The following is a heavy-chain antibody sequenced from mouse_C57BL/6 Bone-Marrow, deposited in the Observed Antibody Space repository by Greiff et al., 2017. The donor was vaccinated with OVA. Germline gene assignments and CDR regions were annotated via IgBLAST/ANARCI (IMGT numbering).Heavy chain of an antibody. V-gene: IGHV5-12*01. J-gene: IGHJ4*01. D-gene: IGHD2-2*01. CDR1: GFTFSDYY. CDR2: ISNGGGST. CDR3: ARGWLRREYYYAMDY. Sequence: EVKVVESGGGLVQPGGSLKLSCAASGFTFSDYYMYWVRQTPEKRLEWVAYISNGGGSTYYPDTVKGRFTISRDNAKNTLYLQMSRLKSEDTAMYYCARGWLRREYYYAMDYWGQGTSVTVSS.